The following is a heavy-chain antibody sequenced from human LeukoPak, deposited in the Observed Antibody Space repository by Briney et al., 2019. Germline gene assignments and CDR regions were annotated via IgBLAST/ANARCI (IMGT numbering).Heavy chain of an antibody. CDR3: ARGKSRGSHIDY. V-gene: IGHV4-38-2*02. CDR2: IYHTGST. D-gene: IGHD1-26*01. Sequence: SETLSLTCTVSGYSLSSGYYWGWIRQPPGKGLEWIGSIYHTGSTFNNPSLKSRVTFSVDTSKNQISLKLTSVTAADTAVYYCARGKSRGSHIDYWGQGTLVTVSS. J-gene: IGHJ4*02. CDR1: GYSLSSGYY.